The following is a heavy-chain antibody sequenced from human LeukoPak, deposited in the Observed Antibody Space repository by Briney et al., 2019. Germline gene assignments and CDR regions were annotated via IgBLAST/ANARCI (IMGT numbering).Heavy chain of an antibody. CDR1: GFTFSSYG. V-gene: IGHV3-30*03. CDR3: AAGGPRGYSYGLGY. CDR2: ISYDGSNK. J-gene: IGHJ4*02. Sequence: GRSLRLSCAASGFTFSSYGMHWVRQAPGKGLEWVAVISYDGSNKYHADSVKGRFTISRDNSKNTLYLQMNNLRAEDTAVYYCAAGGPRGYSYGLGYWGQGTLVTVSS. D-gene: IGHD5-18*01.